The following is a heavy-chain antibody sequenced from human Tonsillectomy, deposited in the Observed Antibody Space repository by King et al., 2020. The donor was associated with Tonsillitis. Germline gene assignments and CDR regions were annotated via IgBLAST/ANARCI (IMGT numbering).Heavy chain of an antibody. CDR3: VSHSILFHH. J-gene: IGHJ1*01. CDR1: GVTFSSYA. V-gene: IGHV3-23*04. Sequence: VQLVESGGGLVQPGGSLRLSCAASGVTFSSYAMSWVRQAPGKGLEWGSAISGSGGTTYYADSVKGRFTISRDNSKNTLYLQMNSLRAEDTAVYYCVSHSILFHHWGQGTLVTVSS. D-gene: IGHD2-21*01. CDR2: ISGSGGTT.